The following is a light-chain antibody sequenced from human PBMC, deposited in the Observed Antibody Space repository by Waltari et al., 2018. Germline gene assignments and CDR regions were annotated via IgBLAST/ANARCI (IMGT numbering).Light chain of an antibody. CDR3: QSYDSRLGGSV. Sequence: QSVLTQPPSVSGAPGQRVTISCTGSSSNIGADYDLNWYQQLPGTAPRLLIHENIKRPSGVPERFAGSKSGMSASLAITGLQAEDEADYYCQSYDSRLGGSVFGGGTKLTVL. CDR2: ENI. V-gene: IGLV1-40*01. CDR1: SSNIGADYD. J-gene: IGLJ3*02.